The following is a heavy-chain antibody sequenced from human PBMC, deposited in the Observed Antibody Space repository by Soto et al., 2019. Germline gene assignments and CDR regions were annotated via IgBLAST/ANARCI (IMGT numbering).Heavy chain of an antibody. CDR2: SNPSGGST. V-gene: IGHV1-46*01. CDR3: ARSNGYSSSWPDY. Sequence: ASLKVSCKASVYTFTSYYMHWVRQAPEQGLEWMRISNPSGGSTSYAQKFQGRVTMTRDTSTSTVYMELSSLRSEDTAVYYCARSNGYSSSWPDYWGQGTLVTVSS. D-gene: IGHD6-13*01. J-gene: IGHJ4*02. CDR1: VYTFTSYY.